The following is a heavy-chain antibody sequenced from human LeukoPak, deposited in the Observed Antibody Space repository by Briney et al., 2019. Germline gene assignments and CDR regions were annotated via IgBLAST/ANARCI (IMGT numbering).Heavy chain of an antibody. CDR3: ARENLLAAAGTGYFDY. V-gene: IGHV4-34*01. Sequence: SETLSLTCAVYGGSFSGYYWSWIRQPPGKGLEWIGEINHSGSTNYNPSLKSRVTISVDTSKNQFSLKLSSVTAADTAVYYCARENLLAAAGTGYFDYWGQGTLVTVSS. J-gene: IGHJ4*02. CDR1: GGSFSGYY. CDR2: INHSGST. D-gene: IGHD6-13*01.